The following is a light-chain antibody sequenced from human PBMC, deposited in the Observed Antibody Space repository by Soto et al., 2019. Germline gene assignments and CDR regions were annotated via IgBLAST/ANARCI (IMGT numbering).Light chain of an antibody. CDR1: SSDVGTYKY. Sequence: QSALTQPASVSGSPGQSITISCTGTSSDVGTYKYVSWYQQHPGKAPKLMIYDVSNRPSGVSNRFSGSKSGNTASLTISGLQAEDEADYYCSSYTSSITLVFGTGTKLTVL. V-gene: IGLV2-14*01. CDR2: DVS. CDR3: SSYTSSITLV. J-gene: IGLJ1*01.